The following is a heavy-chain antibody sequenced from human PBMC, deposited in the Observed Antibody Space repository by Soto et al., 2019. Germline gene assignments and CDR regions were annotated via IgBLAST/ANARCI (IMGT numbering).Heavy chain of an antibody. CDR2: MHYTGFS. CDR3: ARDYDSSGYYNNWFDP. Sequence: SETLSLTCSFSGDSVTSHYLTWIRQSPEKGLEWIGYMHYTGFSHYNPSLKSRLTLSVDRSKNQFTLKLTSVTVADTAVYYCARDYDSSGYYNNWFDPWGQGTPVTVSS. V-gene: IGHV4-59*02. J-gene: IGHJ5*02. CDR1: GDSVTSHY. D-gene: IGHD3-22*01.